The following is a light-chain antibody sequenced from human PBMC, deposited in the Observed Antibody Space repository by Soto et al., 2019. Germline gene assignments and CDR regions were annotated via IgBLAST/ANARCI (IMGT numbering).Light chain of an antibody. V-gene: IGKV3-15*01. J-gene: IGKJ4*01. CDR3: QQYHNWPPVT. CDR2: GAS. CDR1: QSVSSS. Sequence: EIVMTQSPATLSVSPGERATLSCRASQSVSSSLAWYQQKPGQGPRLLIYGASARATGIPARFSGSGSGTDFTLTISSLQSEDFAVYYCQQYHNWPPVTFGGGTKVEIK.